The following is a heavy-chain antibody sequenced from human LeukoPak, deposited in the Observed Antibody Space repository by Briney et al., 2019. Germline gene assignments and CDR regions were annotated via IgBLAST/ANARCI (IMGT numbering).Heavy chain of an antibody. CDR1: GFTFSSYW. D-gene: IGHD6-13*01. CDR3: ARDHLLSWYTFAY. V-gene: IGHV3-7*01. J-gene: IGHJ4*02. Sequence: GGSLRLSCAASGFTFSSYWMSWVRQAPEKGLEWVANIKQDGSEKYYVDSVKGRFTISRDNAKNSLYLQMNSLRAEDTAVYYCARDHLLSWYTFAYWGQGTLVTVSS. CDR2: IKQDGSEK.